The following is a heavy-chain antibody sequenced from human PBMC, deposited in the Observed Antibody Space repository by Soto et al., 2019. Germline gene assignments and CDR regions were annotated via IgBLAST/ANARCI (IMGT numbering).Heavy chain of an antibody. Sequence: KPSETLSLTCTVSGGSIRNGDYYWGWIRQPPGKGLEWIGYVYYSGTTYSHPPLKSRVSISVDTSENQFSLRLTSVTAADTAVYYCVTVNLVGAAYYFDYWGPGTLVTVSS. CDR2: VYYSGTT. CDR1: GGSIRNGDYY. D-gene: IGHD1-26*01. V-gene: IGHV4-30-4*01. CDR3: VTVNLVGAAYYFDY. J-gene: IGHJ4*02.